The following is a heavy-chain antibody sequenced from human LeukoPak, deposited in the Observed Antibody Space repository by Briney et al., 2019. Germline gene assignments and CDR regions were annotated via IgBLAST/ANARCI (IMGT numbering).Heavy chain of an antibody. D-gene: IGHD2-15*01. Sequence: GSLRLSCAASGFTFSSYRMNWVRQAPGKGLEWVSCISSSSTYIYYADSVKGRFTISRDNAKNSLYLQMNSLRAEDTAVYYCARDEGLGYCSGGSCYVNQKEDYWGQGTLVTVSS. CDR3: ARDEGLGYCSGGSCYVNQKEDY. CDR1: GFTFSSYR. CDR2: ISSSSTYI. J-gene: IGHJ4*02. V-gene: IGHV3-21*01.